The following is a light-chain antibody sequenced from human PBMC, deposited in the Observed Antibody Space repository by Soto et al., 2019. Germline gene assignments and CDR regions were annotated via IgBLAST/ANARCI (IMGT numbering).Light chain of an antibody. J-gene: IGLJ1*01. CDR2: ENN. CDR3: CSYAGTSTYV. Sequence: QSVLTQPASVSGSPGQSITISCTGTSRDVGSYNLVSWYQQYPGKAPKVMIYENNKRPSGVSIRFSGFKSGNTASLTISGLQAEDDAEYYCCSYAGTSTYVFGTGTKLTVL. CDR1: SRDVGSYNL. V-gene: IGLV2-23*01.